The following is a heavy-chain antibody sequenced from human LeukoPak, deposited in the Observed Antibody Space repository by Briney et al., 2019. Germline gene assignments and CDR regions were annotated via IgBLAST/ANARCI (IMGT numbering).Heavy chain of an antibody. D-gene: IGHD5-24*01. Sequence: GGSLRLSCAASEFSVGSNYMTWVRQAPGKGLEWVSLIYSGGSTYYADSVKGRFTISRDNSKNTLYLQMNSLRVEDTAVYYCARGGDGYNSPFDYWGQGTPVTVSS. J-gene: IGHJ4*02. V-gene: IGHV3-66*01. CDR2: IYSGGST. CDR1: EFSVGSNY. CDR3: ARGGDGYNSPFDY.